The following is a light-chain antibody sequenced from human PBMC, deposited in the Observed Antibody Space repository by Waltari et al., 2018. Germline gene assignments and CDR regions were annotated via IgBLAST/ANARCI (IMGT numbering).Light chain of an antibody. V-gene: IGLV4-69*01. CDR2: VTSDGSH. J-gene: IGLJ3*02. Sequence: QLVLTQSPSASASLGASVKLTCTLSSGHSSNIIAWLQQQPEKGPRYLLKVTSDGSHNTGDEIPDRFSGSSSGAERYLTISTVQSEDEADYYCQTGGHGTWVFGGGTKLTVL. CDR3: QTGGHGTWV. CDR1: SGHSSNI.